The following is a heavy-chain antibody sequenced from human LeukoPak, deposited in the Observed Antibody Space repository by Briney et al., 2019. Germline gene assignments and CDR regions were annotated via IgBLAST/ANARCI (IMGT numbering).Heavy chain of an antibody. J-gene: IGHJ4*02. D-gene: IGHD1-26*01. Sequence: GESLRISCKGSGYSFTSYWISWVRQMPGKGLEWMGRIDPSDSYTNYSPSFEGHVTISADRSTNTAYLQWSSLKASDTAMYYCARQGGATPGYWGQGTLVAVSS. CDR1: GYSFTSYW. CDR3: ARQGGATPGY. CDR2: IDPSDSYT. V-gene: IGHV5-10-1*01.